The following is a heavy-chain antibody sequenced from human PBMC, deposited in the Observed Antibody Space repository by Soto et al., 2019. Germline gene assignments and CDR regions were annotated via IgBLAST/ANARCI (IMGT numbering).Heavy chain of an antibody. J-gene: IGHJ5*02. CDR1: VFTFSSYS. CDR2: ISSSISYI. CDR3: ARGTAARPIPDWFDP. V-gene: IGHV3-21*01. Sequence: GGSLRLSCAASVFTFSSYSMNWVRQAPGKGLEWVSSISSSISYIYYADSVKGRFTISRDNAKNSLYLQMNSLRAEDTAVYYCARGTAARPIPDWFDPWGQGTLVTVSS. D-gene: IGHD6-6*01.